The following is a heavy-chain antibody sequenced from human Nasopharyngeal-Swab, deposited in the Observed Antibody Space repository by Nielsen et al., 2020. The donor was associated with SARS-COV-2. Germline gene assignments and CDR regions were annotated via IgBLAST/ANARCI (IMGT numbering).Heavy chain of an antibody. CDR2: ISGKSDMT. D-gene: IGHD1-26*01. CDR1: GFTFSYYS. CDR3: ARVFRSGDRPY. Sequence: GESLKISCAASGFTFSYYSLNLVRQAPGRGLEWLSYISGKSDMTNYADSVKGRFTISRDNAKNSLYLQMNSLRDEDTAVYYCARVFRSGDRPYWGQGTLVTVSS. V-gene: IGHV3-48*02. J-gene: IGHJ4*02.